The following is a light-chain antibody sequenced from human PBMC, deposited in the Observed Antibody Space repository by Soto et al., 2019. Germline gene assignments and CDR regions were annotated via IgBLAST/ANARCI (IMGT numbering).Light chain of an antibody. CDR3: SSYTTSNTYV. Sequence: QSALTQPPSVSGSPGQSVTISCTGTSSDVGSYNSVSWYQQSPGTVPKLMIYEFSNRPSGVPDRFSGSKSGNTASLTISGLQAEDEAYYYCSSYTTSNTYVFGTGTKLTVL. CDR2: EFS. V-gene: IGLV2-18*02. CDR1: SSDVGSYNS. J-gene: IGLJ1*01.